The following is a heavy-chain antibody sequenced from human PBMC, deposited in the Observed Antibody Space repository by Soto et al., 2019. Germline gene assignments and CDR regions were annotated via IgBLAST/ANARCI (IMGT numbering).Heavy chain of an antibody. CDR1: GFTFSNAW. CDR3: TTDFVDSGTYDYVWGSDTDAFDI. D-gene: IGHD3-16*01. V-gene: IGHV3-15*01. J-gene: IGHJ3*02. Sequence: EVQLVESGGGLVKPGGSLRLSCAASGFTFSNAWMSWVRQAPGKGLEWVGRIKSKTDGGTTDYAAPVKGRFTISRDDSKNTLYLQMNSLKTEDTAVYYCTTDFVDSGTYDYVWGSDTDAFDIWGQGTMVTVSS. CDR2: IKSKTDGGTT.